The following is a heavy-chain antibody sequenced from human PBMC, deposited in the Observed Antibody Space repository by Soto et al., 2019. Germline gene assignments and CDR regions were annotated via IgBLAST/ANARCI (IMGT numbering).Heavy chain of an antibody. D-gene: IGHD5-18*01. V-gene: IGHV3-21*01. Sequence: VGSLRLSCAASGFTFSSYSMNWVRQAPGKGLEWVSSISSSSSYIYYADSVKGRFTISRDNAKNSLYLQMNSLRAEDTAVYYCARDRIQLWPQDYYYYYGMDVWGQGTTVTVSS. CDR1: GFTFSSYS. CDR3: ARDRIQLWPQDYYYYYGMDV. CDR2: ISSSSSYI. J-gene: IGHJ6*02.